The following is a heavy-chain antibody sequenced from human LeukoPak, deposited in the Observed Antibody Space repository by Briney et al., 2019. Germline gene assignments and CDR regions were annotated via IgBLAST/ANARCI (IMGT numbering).Heavy chain of an antibody. CDR2: ISYDGSNK. Sequence: PGRSLRLSCAASGFTFSSYGMHWVRQAPGKGLEWVAVISYDGSNKYYADSVKGRFTISRDNSKNTLYLQMNSLRAEDTAVYYCAKELARNRGWPAFDIWGQGTMVTVSS. V-gene: IGHV3-30*18. D-gene: IGHD1-14*01. CDR1: GFTFSSYG. J-gene: IGHJ3*02. CDR3: AKELARNRGWPAFDI.